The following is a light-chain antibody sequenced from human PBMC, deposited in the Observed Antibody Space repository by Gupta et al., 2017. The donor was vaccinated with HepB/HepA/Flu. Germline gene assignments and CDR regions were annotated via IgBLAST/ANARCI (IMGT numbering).Light chain of an antibody. CDR2: EVS. Sequence: QSALTQPPSASGSPGQSVTISCTGTSSDVGGYKYVSWYQQHPGKAPKLMIYEVSKRPSGVPDRFSGSKSGNTASLTVSGLQAEDEADYYCSSYAGRNTVVFGGGTKLTV. J-gene: IGLJ2*01. CDR1: SSDVGGYKY. V-gene: IGLV2-8*01. CDR3: SSYAGRNTVV.